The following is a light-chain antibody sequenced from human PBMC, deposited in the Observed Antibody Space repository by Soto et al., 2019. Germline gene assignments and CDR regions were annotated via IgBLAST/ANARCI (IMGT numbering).Light chain of an antibody. Sequence: ERVMTQSPATLSASPGERATLSCRASQSVSTNLAWYQHKPGQAPRLLIYDASTRATGIPARFSGSGSGTEFTLTISSLQSEDFAVYYCQQNNDWPPITFGQGTRLEIK. J-gene: IGKJ5*01. CDR3: QQNNDWPPIT. V-gene: IGKV3-15*01. CDR2: DAS. CDR1: QSVSTN.